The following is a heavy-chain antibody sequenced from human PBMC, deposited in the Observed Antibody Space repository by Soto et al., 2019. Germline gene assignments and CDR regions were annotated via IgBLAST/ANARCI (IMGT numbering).Heavy chain of an antibody. CDR1: GDSVSTNSAT. CDR3: ARGRIQLWYPFDY. D-gene: IGHD5-18*01. CDR2: TYYRSKWFN. V-gene: IGHV6-1*01. J-gene: IGHJ4*02. Sequence: SQTLSLTCAISGDSVSTNSATWDWIRQSPSRGLEWLGRTYYRSKWFNDYAVSVKGRISINPDTSKNQFSLKLSSVTAADTAVYYCARGRIQLWYPFDYWGQGTLVTSPQ.